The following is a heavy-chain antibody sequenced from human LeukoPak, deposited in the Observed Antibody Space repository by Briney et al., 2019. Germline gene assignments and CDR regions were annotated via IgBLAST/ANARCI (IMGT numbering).Heavy chain of an antibody. CDR2: IYYSGST. J-gene: IGHJ4*02. Sequence: SETLSLTCTVSGGSISSSSYYWGWIRQPPGKGLAWIGSIYYSGSTYYNPSLKSRVTISVDTSKNQFSLKPSSVTAADTAVYYCARAASRHSFDYWGQGTLVTVSS. D-gene: IGHD2-2*01. CDR3: ARAASRHSFDY. V-gene: IGHV4-39*07. CDR1: GGSISSSSYY.